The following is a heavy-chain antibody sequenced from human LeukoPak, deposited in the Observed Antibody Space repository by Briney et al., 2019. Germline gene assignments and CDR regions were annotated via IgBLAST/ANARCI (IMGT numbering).Heavy chain of an antibody. Sequence: SETLSLTCTVSGGSISSSSYYWGWIRQPPGKGLEWIGSIYYSGSTYYNPSLKSRVTISVDTSKNQFSLKRSSVTAADRAVYCCARLRYYYRSGSYYGAPYYMDVWGKGTTVTISS. CDR1: GGSISSSSYY. V-gene: IGHV4-39*01. CDR2: IYYSGST. CDR3: ARLRYYYRSGSYYGAPYYMDV. D-gene: IGHD3-10*01. J-gene: IGHJ6*03.